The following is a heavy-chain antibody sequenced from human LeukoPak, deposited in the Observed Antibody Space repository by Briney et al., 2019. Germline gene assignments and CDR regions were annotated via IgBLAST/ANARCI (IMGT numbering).Heavy chain of an antibody. J-gene: IGHJ4*02. Sequence: SETLSLTCTVSGGSIRSYYWSWIRQPPGKGLEWIGYIYYSGSTNYNPSLKSRVSISVDTSKNQFSLKLSSVTAADTAVYYCARTGSTVTMLYPFDHWGQGTLITVSS. CDR3: ARTGSTVTMLYPFDH. D-gene: IGHD4-17*01. V-gene: IGHV4-59*01. CDR2: IYYSGST. CDR1: GGSIRSYY.